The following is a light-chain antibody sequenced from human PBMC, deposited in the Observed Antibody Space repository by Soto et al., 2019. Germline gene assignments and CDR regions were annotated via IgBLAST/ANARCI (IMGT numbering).Light chain of an antibody. J-gene: IGKJ2*01. CDR2: RAS. V-gene: IGKV3-15*01. Sequence: EKVMTQSPVTLSMSPGERATLSCRASQSVSTNLAWYHQRPGQAPRLLIYRASTRAAGVPARFSGSGSGTEFTLTISSLQPEDFAISYCQQYDAWPYTFGQGTKVDIK. CDR3: QQYDAWPYT. CDR1: QSVSTN.